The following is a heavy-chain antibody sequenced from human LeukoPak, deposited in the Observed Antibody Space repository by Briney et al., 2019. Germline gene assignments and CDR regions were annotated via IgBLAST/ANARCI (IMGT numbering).Heavy chain of an antibody. CDR1: GFTVSSNY. Sequence: PGGSLRLSCAASGFTVSSNYMSWVRQAPGKGLEWVSVIYSGGSTYYADSVKGRFTISRDNSKNTLYLQMNSLRPEDTAVYYCARVFSGTFDYWGQGTLVTVSS. D-gene: IGHD1-1*01. CDR3: ARVFSGTFDY. V-gene: IGHV3-66*02. J-gene: IGHJ4*02. CDR2: IYSGGST.